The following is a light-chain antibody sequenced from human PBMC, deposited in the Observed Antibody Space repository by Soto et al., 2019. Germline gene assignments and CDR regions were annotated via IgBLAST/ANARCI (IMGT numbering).Light chain of an antibody. J-gene: IGLJ1*01. V-gene: IGLV2-11*01. Sequence: QSALTQPRSVSGSPGQSVTISCTGTSSDVGGYNFVSWSQQHPGKAPKFMIYDVTKRPSGVPDRFSGSKSGNTASLTVSGLQAEDEADYYCCSYVGSYTSYVFGTGTKVTVL. CDR1: SSDVGGYNF. CDR2: DVT. CDR3: CSYVGSYTSYV.